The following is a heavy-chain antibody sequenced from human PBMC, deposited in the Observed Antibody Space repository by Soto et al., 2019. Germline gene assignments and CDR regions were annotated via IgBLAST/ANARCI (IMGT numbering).Heavy chain of an antibody. J-gene: IGHJ6*02. Sequence: QVQLVQSGAEVKKPGSSVKVSCKASGGTFSTYTISWVRRAPGQGLEWMGGILPGFGSANYAQKFQDRVTITADNSTSTAYMELSSLRSEGTAVYYCARDLVLYGLDVWGQGTTVTVSS. D-gene: IGHD6-13*01. CDR1: GGTFSTYT. CDR2: ILPGFGSA. V-gene: IGHV1-69*06. CDR3: ARDLVLYGLDV.